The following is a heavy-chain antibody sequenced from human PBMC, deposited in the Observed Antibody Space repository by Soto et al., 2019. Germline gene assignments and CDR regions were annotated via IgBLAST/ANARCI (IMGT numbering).Heavy chain of an antibody. Sequence: QMELVQSGPEVKKHGTSVKVSCKASGLTFTSSAMQWVRQARGQRLEWIGWIVVGSGNTNYAQKFQERVTITRDMSTSTAYMELRSLRSEDTAVYYCAAAFLGELSLYYYWGQGTLVTVSS. D-gene: IGHD3-16*02. V-gene: IGHV1-58*02. J-gene: IGHJ4*02. CDR3: AAAFLGELSLYYY. CDR2: IVVGSGNT. CDR1: GLTFTSSA.